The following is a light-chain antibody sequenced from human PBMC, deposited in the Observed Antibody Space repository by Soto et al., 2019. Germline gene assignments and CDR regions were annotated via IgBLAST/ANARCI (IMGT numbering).Light chain of an antibody. CDR1: QSISSW. Sequence: IQMTQSPSTLSASVGDRVTITCRASQSISSWLAWYQQTPGKAPKLLIYDASSLESGVPSRFSGSGSGTEFTLTIRSLQPDDFATYYCQQYNSYRTFGQGTKVDI. V-gene: IGKV1-5*01. CDR2: DAS. CDR3: QQYNSYRT. J-gene: IGKJ1*01.